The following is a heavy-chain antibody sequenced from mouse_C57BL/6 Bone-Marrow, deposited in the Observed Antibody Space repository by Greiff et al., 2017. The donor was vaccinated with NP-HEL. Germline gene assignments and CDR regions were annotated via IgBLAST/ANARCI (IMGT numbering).Heavy chain of an antibody. CDR3: ARGFITTVVAGGY. CDR1: GYTFTDYY. Sequence: VQLQQSGPELVKPGASVKISCKASGYTFTDYYMNWVKQSHGKSLEWIGDINPNNGGTSYNQKFKGKATLTVDKSSSTAYMELRSLTSEDSAVYYCARGFITTVVAGGYWGQGTTLTVSS. D-gene: IGHD1-1*01. CDR2: INPNNGGT. J-gene: IGHJ2*01. V-gene: IGHV1-26*01.